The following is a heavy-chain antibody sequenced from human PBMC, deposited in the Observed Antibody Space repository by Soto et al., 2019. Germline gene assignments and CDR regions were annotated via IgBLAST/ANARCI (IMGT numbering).Heavy chain of an antibody. CDR3: ARDRLDYYYYYGMDV. D-gene: IGHD4-17*01. Sequence: QVQLQESGPGLVKPSQTLSLTCTVSGGSISSGGYYWSWIRQHPGKGLEWIGYIYYSGSTYSNPSLKSRVTIXXDXSTXQFSLKLSSVTAADTAVYYCARDRLDYYYYYGMDVWGQGTTVTVSS. CDR2: IYYSGST. CDR1: GGSISSGGYY. J-gene: IGHJ6*02. V-gene: IGHV4-31*03.